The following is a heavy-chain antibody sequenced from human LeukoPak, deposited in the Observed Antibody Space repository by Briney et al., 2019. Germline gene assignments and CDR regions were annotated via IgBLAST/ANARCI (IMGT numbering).Heavy chain of an antibody. V-gene: IGHV4-38-2*02. CDR2: IYHSGGT. D-gene: IGHD1-26*01. J-gene: IGHJ3*02. CDR1: GYSISSGYY. Sequence: SETLSLTCTVSGYSISSGYYWGWIRQPPGKGLEWIGNIYHSGGTYYNPSPKSRVTISVDTPKNQFSLKLSSVTAADTAVYHCARVARTGSYVGAFDIWGQGTMVTVSS. CDR3: ARVARTGSYVGAFDI.